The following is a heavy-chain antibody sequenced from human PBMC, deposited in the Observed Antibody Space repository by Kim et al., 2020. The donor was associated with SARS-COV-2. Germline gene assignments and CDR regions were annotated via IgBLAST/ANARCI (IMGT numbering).Heavy chain of an antibody. Sequence: SETLSLTCAVYGGSFSGYYWSWIRQPPGKGLEWIGEINHSGSTNYNPSLKSRVTISVDTSKNQFSLKLSSVTAADTAVYYCARGERVQLERRVKGDYYYYGMDVWGQGTTVTVSS. V-gene: IGHV4-34*01. J-gene: IGHJ6*02. CDR3: ARGERVQLERRVKGDYYYYGMDV. CDR1: GGSFSGYY. D-gene: IGHD1-1*01. CDR2: INHSGST.